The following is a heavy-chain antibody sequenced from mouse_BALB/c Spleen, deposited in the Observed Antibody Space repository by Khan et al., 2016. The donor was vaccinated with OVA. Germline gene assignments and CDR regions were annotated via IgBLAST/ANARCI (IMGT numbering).Heavy chain of an antibody. CDR1: GYTFTSYW. J-gene: IGHJ2*01. V-gene: IGHV1-5*01. CDR2: INPGNSDT. Sequence: VQLQQSGTVLARPGASVKMSCKASGYTFTSYWMHWIKQRPGQGLEWIGAINPGNSDTNYNQRFKGKAKLTAVTSTSTAYMELNSLTNEDPAVYYCTRNGFGHYEGWDYWGQGTTLTVSS. D-gene: IGHD2-1*01. CDR3: TRNGFGHYEGWDY.